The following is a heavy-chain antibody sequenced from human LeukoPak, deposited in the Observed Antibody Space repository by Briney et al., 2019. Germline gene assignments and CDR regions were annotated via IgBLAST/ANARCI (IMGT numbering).Heavy chain of an antibody. CDR3: ARPRDFWSGYYYSWFDP. CDR1: GYTFTGYY. J-gene: IGHJ5*02. V-gene: IGHV1-2*02. D-gene: IGHD3-3*01. CDR2: INPNSGGT. Sequence: ASVKVSCKASGYTFTGYYMHWVRQAPGQGLEWRGWINPNSGGTNYAQKFQGRVTMTRDTSISTAYMELSRLRSDDTAVYCCARPRDFWSGYYYSWFDPWGQGTLVTVSS.